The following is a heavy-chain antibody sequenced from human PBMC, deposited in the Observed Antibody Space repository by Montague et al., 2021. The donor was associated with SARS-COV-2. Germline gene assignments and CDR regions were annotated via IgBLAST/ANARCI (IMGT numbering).Heavy chain of an antibody. CDR1: GGSFSGYY. CDR3: ARGSWHIVVVTAIGDGYYGGDV. CDR2: INHSGST. Sequence: SETLSLTCAVYGGSFSGYYWSWIRQPPGKGLEWIGEINHSGSTNYNPSLKSRVTISVDTSKNQFSLKLSSVTAADTAVYYCARGSWHIVVVTAIGDGYYGGDVGGQGTRVTVSS. J-gene: IGHJ6*02. D-gene: IGHD2-21*02. V-gene: IGHV4-34*01.